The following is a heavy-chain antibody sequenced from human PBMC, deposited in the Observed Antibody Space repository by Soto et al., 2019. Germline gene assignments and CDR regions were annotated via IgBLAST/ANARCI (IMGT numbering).Heavy chain of an antibody. CDR2: ISGSGGST. CDR1: GFTVSNNY. D-gene: IGHD3-10*01. J-gene: IGHJ4*02. Sequence: PGGSLRLSCAVSGFTVSNNYMSWVRQAPGKGLEWVSSISGSGGSTYYADSVKGRFTISRDNSKNTLYLQMNSLRAEDTAVYYCAKVFFYGSGSLTRGKYYFDYWGQGTLVTVSS. V-gene: IGHV3-23*01. CDR3: AKVFFYGSGSLTRGKYYFDY.